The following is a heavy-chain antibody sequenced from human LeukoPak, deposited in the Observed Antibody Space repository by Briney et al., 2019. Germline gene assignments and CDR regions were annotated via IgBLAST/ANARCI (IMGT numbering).Heavy chain of an antibody. CDR1: GYTFTSYA. J-gene: IGHJ3*02. Sequence: ASVKVSCKASGYTFTSYAMHWVRQAPGQRLEWMGWINAGNGNTKYSQKFQGRVTITRDTSASTAYMELSSLRSEDTAVYYCARGDSSSWYDAFDIWGQGTMVTVSS. CDR3: ARGDSSSWYDAFDI. D-gene: IGHD6-13*01. CDR2: INAGNGNT. V-gene: IGHV1-3*01.